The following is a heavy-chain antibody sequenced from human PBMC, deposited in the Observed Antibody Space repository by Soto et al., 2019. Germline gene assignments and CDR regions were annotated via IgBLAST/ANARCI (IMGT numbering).Heavy chain of an antibody. D-gene: IGHD6-19*01. Sequence: GGSLRLSCAASGFTFSTYWMHWIRQVPGKGLEWVSRINSDASHTYYADSVKGRFTISRDNSKNTLYLQMNSLRAEDTAVYYCARTSGMLAGPVDYWGQGTLVTVSS. V-gene: IGHV3-74*01. CDR3: ARTSGMLAGPVDY. J-gene: IGHJ4*02. CDR2: INSDASHT. CDR1: GFTFSTYW.